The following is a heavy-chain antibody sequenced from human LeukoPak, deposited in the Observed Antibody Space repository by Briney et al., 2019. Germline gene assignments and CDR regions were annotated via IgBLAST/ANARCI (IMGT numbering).Heavy chain of an antibody. CDR3: ARGRRPHSSGRYEDQ. Sequence: SEILWLTCTVSGGSISSYYWSWIRQPPGKGLEWIGYIYYSGSTNYNPSLKSRVTISVDTSKNQFSLKLSSVTAADTAVYYCARGRRPHSSGRYEDQWGQGTLVTVSS. CDR2: IYYSGST. CDR1: GGSISSYY. J-gene: IGHJ4*02. D-gene: IGHD6-19*01. V-gene: IGHV4-59*01.